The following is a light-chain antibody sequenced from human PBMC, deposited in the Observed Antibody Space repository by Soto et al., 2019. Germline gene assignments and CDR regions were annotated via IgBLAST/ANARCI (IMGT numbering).Light chain of an antibody. CDR2: AAS. CDR3: QQASIFPFT. J-gene: IGKJ3*01. V-gene: IGKV1-12*01. CDR1: QRISNW. Sequence: DIQMTQSPSSVSASVGDRVTITCRASQRISNWVAWYQQKRGKATHLLIYAASTLQSGAPSRFSGSGSGTAFILTIISMQPEDAATSYCQQASIFPFTFGPGTKVDV.